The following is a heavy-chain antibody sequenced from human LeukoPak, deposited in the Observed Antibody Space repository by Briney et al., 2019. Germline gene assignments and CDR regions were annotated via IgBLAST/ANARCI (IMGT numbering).Heavy chain of an antibody. Sequence: PGGSLRLSCAASGFTFSSYSMNWVRQAPGKGLEWVSSISSSSSYIYYADSVKGRFTISRENAKNSLYLQMNSLRAEDTAVYYCARASRFPESLTPFDYWGQGTLVTVSS. D-gene: IGHD2-2*01. V-gene: IGHV3-21*03. CDR3: ARASRFPESLTPFDY. CDR1: GFTFSSYS. CDR2: ISSSSSYI. J-gene: IGHJ4*02.